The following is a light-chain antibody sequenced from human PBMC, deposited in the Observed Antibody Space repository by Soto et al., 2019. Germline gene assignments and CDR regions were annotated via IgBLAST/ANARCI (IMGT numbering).Light chain of an antibody. CDR1: QGIDNW. CDR3: QQAIHFPLA. Sequence: DIQMTQSPSSVSASVGDSVTITCRASQGIDNWLAWYQQKPGMAPKLLISAASNLQSGVPTRFSGSGSGTDFTLTINSLQPEDFATYVCQQAIHFPLAFGGGTKVEI. J-gene: IGKJ4*01. V-gene: IGKV1-12*01. CDR2: AAS.